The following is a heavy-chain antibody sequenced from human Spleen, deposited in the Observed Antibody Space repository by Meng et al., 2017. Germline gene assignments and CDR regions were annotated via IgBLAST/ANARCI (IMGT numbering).Heavy chain of an antibody. CDR2: IYYSGST. Sequence: QVQLQESGPGLVKLSQTLSLTCGVSGGSISSGDYYWSWIRQPPGKGLEWIGFIYYSGSTYYNPSLKSRVTISVDTSKIQFSLKLSSVTAADTAVYYCARLIYSHGGFDSWGQGTLVTVSS. CDR1: GGSISSGDYY. V-gene: IGHV4-30-4*01. D-gene: IGHD5-18*01. J-gene: IGHJ4*02. CDR3: ARLIYSHGGFDS.